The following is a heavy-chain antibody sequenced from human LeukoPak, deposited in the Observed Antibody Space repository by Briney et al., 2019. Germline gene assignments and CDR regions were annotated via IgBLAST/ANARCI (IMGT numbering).Heavy chain of an antibody. V-gene: IGHV3-20*04. D-gene: IGHD6-19*01. J-gene: IGHJ4*02. CDR2: INWNGAST. CDR3: AKVVSEGYSSGWLVDY. Sequence: LGGSLRLYCAASGFSFDDLGMTWVRQVPGKGLEWVAGINWNGASTGYADSVRGRFTISRDNSKNTLYLQMNSLRAEDTAVYYCAKVVSEGYSSGWLVDYWGQGTLVTVSS. CDR1: GFSFDDLG.